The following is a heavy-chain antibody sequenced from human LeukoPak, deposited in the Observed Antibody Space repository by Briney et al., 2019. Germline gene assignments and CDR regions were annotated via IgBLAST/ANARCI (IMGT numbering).Heavy chain of an antibody. CDR2: INPNSGGT. V-gene: IGHV1-2*02. D-gene: IGHD2-2*01. J-gene: IGHJ3*02. CDR1: GYTFTGYY. Sequence: ASVKVSCKASGYTFTGYYIHWVRQAPGQGLEWMGWINPNSGGTNYAQKFQGRVTMTRDTSISTAYMELSRLRSDDTAVYYCARVLRIVVAPDDACDIWGQGTMVTVSS. CDR3: ARVLRIVVAPDDACDI.